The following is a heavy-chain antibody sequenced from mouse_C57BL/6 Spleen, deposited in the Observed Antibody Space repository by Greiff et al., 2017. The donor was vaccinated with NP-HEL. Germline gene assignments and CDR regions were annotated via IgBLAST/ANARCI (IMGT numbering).Heavy chain of an antibody. J-gene: IGHJ3*01. D-gene: IGHD3-1*01. CDR3: ARVGDGHWFAY. CDR2: ISDGGSYT. Sequence: EVQVVESGGGLVKPGGSLKLSCAASGFTFSSYAMSWVRQTPEKRLEWVATISDGGSYTYYPDNVKGRFTISRDNAKNNLYLQLGHLKSEDTAMYYCARVGDGHWFAYWGQGTLVTVSA. V-gene: IGHV5-4*01. CDR1: GFTFSSYA.